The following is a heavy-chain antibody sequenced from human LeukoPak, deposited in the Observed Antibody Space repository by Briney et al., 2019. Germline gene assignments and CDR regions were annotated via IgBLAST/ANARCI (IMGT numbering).Heavy chain of an antibody. CDR2: IYHSGST. CDR1: GYSISSGYY. D-gene: IGHD3-9*01. V-gene: IGHV4-38-2*02. J-gene: IGHJ3*02. Sequence: SQTLSLTCTVSGYSISSGYYWGWIRQPPGKGLEWIGSIYHSGSTYYNPSLKSRVTISVDTSKNQFSLKLSSVTAADTAVYYCARDAYYDILTGYYSPDAFDIWGQGTMVTVSS. CDR3: ARDAYYDILTGYYSPDAFDI.